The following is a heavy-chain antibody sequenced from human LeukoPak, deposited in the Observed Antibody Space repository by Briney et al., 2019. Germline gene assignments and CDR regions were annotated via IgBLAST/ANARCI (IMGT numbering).Heavy chain of an antibody. D-gene: IGHD3-22*01. CDR3: ARGVVGGYYYPLDY. V-gene: IGHV3-30*04. J-gene: IGHJ4*02. Sequence: GRSLRLSCAASGFTFSSYAMHWVRQAPGEGLEWVAVISYDGSSKYYADSVKGRFTISRDNSKNTLYLQMNSLRAEDTAVYYCARGVVGGYYYPLDYWGQGTLVTVSS. CDR2: ISYDGSSK. CDR1: GFTFSSYA.